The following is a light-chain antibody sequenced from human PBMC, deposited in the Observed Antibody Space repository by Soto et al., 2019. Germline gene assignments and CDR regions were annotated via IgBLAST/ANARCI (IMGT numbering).Light chain of an antibody. Sequence: DIVVTQSPDSLAVSLGERATINCKSSQSVFFSLNNHDSLAWYQQKPGQPLRLLLYWASTRASGVPERFSGSGSGTDFTLTITSRQAEDVGVYYCQQYCTTPPTFGRGTKVEV. CDR3: QQYCTTPPT. J-gene: IGKJ1*01. CDR1: QSVFFSLNNHDS. V-gene: IGKV4-1*01. CDR2: WAS.